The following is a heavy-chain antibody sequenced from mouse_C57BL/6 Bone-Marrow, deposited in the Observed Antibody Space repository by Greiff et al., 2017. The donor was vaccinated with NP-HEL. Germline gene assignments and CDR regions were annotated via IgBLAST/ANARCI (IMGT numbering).Heavy chain of an antibody. Sequence: EVMLVESGGDLVKPGGSLKLSCAASGFTFSSYGMSWVRQTPDKRLEWVATISSGGSYTYYPDSVKGRFTISRDNAKNTLYLQMSSLKSEDTAMYYCARPAQATRFTYYAMDYWGQGTSVTVSS. D-gene: IGHD3-2*02. J-gene: IGHJ4*01. CDR1: GFTFSSYG. V-gene: IGHV5-6*01. CDR3: ARPAQATRFTYYAMDY. CDR2: ISSGGSYT.